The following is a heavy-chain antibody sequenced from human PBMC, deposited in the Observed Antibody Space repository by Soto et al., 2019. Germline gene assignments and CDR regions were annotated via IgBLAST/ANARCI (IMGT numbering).Heavy chain of an antibody. D-gene: IGHD2-8*01. CDR3: AKNGQPPYYYYGLDV. J-gene: IGHJ6*02. CDR1: GYTFSRYG. CDR2: ISGYNGDT. Sequence: VKVSCKASGYTFSRYGISWVRQAPGQGLEWMGWISGYNGDTNYAQKFQGRVTMTIDTSTTTAYMELRSLTSDDTAVYYCAKNGQPPYYYYGLDVWGQGTTVTVSS. V-gene: IGHV1-18*01.